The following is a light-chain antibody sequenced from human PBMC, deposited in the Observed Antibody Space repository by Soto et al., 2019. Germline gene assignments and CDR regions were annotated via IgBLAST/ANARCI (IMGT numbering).Light chain of an antibody. CDR2: EVD. J-gene: IGLJ1*01. V-gene: IGLV2-14*01. Sequence: QSALSQPASMSGSPGQSITISCTGTSSDIGGYNYVSWFQQHPGKVPKLIIYEVDNRPSGVSSRFSGSKSGNTASLTISGLQAEDEADYYCNSYSSSITLGVVGTGTKLTVL. CDR3: NSYSSSITLGV. CDR1: SSDIGGYNY.